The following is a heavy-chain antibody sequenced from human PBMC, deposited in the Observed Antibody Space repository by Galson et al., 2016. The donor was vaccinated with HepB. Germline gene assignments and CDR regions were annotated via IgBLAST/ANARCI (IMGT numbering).Heavy chain of an antibody. CDR2: ISGSGGIT. J-gene: IGHJ4*02. CDR3: AKGRPDSGYEQ. D-gene: IGHD5-12*01. Sequence: SLRLSCAASGFTFSGYAMSWVRQAPGKGLEWVSAISGSGGITHYADSVKGRFTISRDNSKNTLYLQMNSLRAEDTAVYYCAKGRPDSGYEQWGQGTLVTVSS. V-gene: IGHV3-23*01. CDR1: GFTFSGYA.